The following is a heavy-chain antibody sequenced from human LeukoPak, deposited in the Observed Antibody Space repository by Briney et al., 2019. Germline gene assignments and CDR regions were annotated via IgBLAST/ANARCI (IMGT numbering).Heavy chain of an antibody. Sequence: SETLSLTCTVSGYSISSGYYWGWIRQPPGKGLEWIGEINHSGSTNYNPSLKSRVTISVDTSKNQFSLKLSSVTAADTAVYYCARGLVGYSYGAWGQGTLVTVSS. CDR1: GYSISSGYY. V-gene: IGHV4-38-2*02. D-gene: IGHD5-18*01. CDR2: INHSGST. J-gene: IGHJ4*02. CDR3: ARGLVGYSYGA.